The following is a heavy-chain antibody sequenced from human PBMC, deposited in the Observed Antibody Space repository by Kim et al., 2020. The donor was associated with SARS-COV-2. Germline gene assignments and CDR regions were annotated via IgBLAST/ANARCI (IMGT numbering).Heavy chain of an antibody. J-gene: IGHJ4*02. D-gene: IGHD5-18*01. CDR1: GGSISTPRCY. Sequence: SETLSLTCSVSGGSISTPRCYWGWIRQPPGKGLEWIGSIHFGGNIFYNSSLQSRVTLSLDTSKNQVSLSLSSVTAADAAVYYCARHRGDGYGYLYVDNWGQGTLVTVSS. V-gene: IGHV4-39*01. CDR2: IHFGGNI. CDR3: ARHRGDGYGYLYVDN.